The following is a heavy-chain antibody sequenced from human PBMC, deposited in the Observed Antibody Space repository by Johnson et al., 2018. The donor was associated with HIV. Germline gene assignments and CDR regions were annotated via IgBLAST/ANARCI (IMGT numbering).Heavy chain of an antibody. V-gene: IGHV3-13*01. D-gene: IGHD3-10*01. J-gene: IGHJ3*01. CDR2: IGTAGDT. CDR3: AKWWFRELLPNAFDL. CDR1: GFTFSSYD. Sequence: VQLVESGGGLVQPGGSLRLSCAASGFTFSSYDMHWVRQATGKGLEWVSAIGTAGDTYYPGSVKGRFTISRENATNSLYLQMNSLRAEDTAVYYCAKWWFRELLPNAFDLWGQGTMVTVSS.